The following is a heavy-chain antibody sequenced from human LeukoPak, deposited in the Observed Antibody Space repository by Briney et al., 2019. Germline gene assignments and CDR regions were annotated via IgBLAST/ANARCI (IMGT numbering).Heavy chain of an antibody. D-gene: IGHD6-6*01. Sequence: PETLSLTCTVSGGSISSYYWSWIRQPAGKGLEWIGRIYTSGSTNYNPSLKSRVTMSVDTSMNQFSLKLSSVTAADTAVYYCARDGSSSSVYYYYMDVWGKGTTVTVSS. CDR3: ARDGSSSSVYYYYMDV. CDR1: GGSISSYY. CDR2: IYTSGST. V-gene: IGHV4-4*07. J-gene: IGHJ6*03.